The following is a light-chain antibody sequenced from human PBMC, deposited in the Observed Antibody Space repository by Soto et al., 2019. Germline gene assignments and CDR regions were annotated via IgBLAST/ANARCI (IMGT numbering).Light chain of an antibody. Sequence: QSVLTQPASVSGSPGQSITISCTGTSSDVGGYNYVSWYQQHPGKAPKLMIYEVSNRPSGVSNRFSGSKSSNTAALTISGLPADYEADYYCSSYTGSSTIVFGGGTKVTVL. CDR3: SSYTGSSTIV. J-gene: IGLJ3*02. CDR2: EVS. V-gene: IGLV2-14*01. CDR1: SSDVGGYNY.